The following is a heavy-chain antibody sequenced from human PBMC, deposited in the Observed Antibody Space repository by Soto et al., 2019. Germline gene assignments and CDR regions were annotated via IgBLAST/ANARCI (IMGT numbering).Heavy chain of an antibody. V-gene: IGHV4-39*01. CDR2: IYYSGST. D-gene: IGHD3-9*01. Sequence: QLQLQESGPGLVKPSETLSLTCTVSGGSISSSSYYWGWIRQPPGKGLEWIGSIYYSGSTYYNPSLKSRVTISVDTSKNQFSLKLSSVTAADTAVYYCARQYDILTGYPIQAEFKTVHFDYWGQGTLVTVSS. J-gene: IGHJ4*02. CDR1: GGSISSSSYY. CDR3: ARQYDILTGYPIQAEFKTVHFDY.